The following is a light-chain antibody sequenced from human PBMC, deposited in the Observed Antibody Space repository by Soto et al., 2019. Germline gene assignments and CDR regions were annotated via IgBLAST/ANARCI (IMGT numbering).Light chain of an antibody. CDR1: SSDVGGFNS. Sequence: QSVLTQPASVSGSPGQSITISCTGTSSDVGGFNSVSWYQQHPGKAPKFMIYDVSNRPSGVSNRFSGSKSGNTASLTISGLQAEDEADYYCSSYTSSSTPYVIFGGGTQLTVL. V-gene: IGLV2-14*03. J-gene: IGLJ2*01. CDR3: SSYTSSSTPYVI. CDR2: DVS.